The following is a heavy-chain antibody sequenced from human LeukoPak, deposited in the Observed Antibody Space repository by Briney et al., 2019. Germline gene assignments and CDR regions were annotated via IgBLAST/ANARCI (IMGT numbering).Heavy chain of an antibody. V-gene: IGHV3-23*01. CDR2: ISGSDGRT. D-gene: IGHD3-22*01. CDR1: GFTFSSYA. CDR3: AKDGAYDTSGYYGSGAFDI. J-gene: IGHJ3*02. Sequence: GGSLRLSCAASGFTFSSYAMSWVRQAPGKGLEWVSVISGSDGRTYYAASVKGRFTISRDNSKNTLYLQMNSLRAEDTAVYYCAKDGAYDTSGYYGSGAFDIWGQGTVATVSS.